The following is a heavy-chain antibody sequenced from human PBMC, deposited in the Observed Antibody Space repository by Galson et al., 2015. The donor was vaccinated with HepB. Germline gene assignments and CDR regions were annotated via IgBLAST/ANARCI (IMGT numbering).Heavy chain of an antibody. CDR3: AKKNPPPPIDY. CDR2: ISSGSTTI. CDR1: TFIFSTYS. D-gene: IGHD1-14*01. Sequence: SLRLSCAASTFIFSTYSMHWVRQAPGKGLEWLSYISSGSTTIDYADSVKGRFAISRDNSRNTLYLQMSSLRAEDTAMYYCAKKNPPPPIDYWGQGTLVTVSS. V-gene: IGHV3-48*01. J-gene: IGHJ4*02.